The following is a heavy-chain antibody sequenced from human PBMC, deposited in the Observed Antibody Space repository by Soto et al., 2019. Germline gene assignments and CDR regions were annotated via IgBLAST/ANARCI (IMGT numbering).Heavy chain of an antibody. D-gene: IGHD5-12*01. CDR1: GFTFSSYA. J-gene: IGHJ3*02. CDR3: AKDSGWLPGGDAFDI. Sequence: GGSLRLSCAASGFTFSSYAMSWVSKAPGKGLEWVSAISGSGGSTYYADSVKGRFTISRDNSKNTLYLQMNSLRAEDTAVYYCAKDSGWLPGGDAFDIWGQGTMVTVSS. CDR2: ISGSGGST. V-gene: IGHV3-23*01.